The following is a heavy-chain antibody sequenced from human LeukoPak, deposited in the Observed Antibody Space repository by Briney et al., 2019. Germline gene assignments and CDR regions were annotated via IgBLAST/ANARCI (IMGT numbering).Heavy chain of an antibody. D-gene: IGHD6-19*01. Sequence: PGGSLRLSCAASGFTFIDYDMHWVRQVIGKGLEWVSAIGIRGDTHYSGSVKGRFTISRENAVSSLYLQMNSLRAEDTAVYYCAMGGIQVSGIDEFDYWGQGTLVTVSS. CDR2: IGIRGDT. CDR3: AMGGIQVSGIDEFDY. V-gene: IGHV3-13*01. CDR1: GFTFIDYD. J-gene: IGHJ4*02.